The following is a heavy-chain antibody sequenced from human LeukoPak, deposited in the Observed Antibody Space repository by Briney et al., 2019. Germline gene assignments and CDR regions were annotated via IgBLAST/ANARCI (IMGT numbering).Heavy chain of an antibody. CDR2: INPNTGGT. CDR1: GYSFTVNY. CDR3: ARIHQYYSDGNGYYER. J-gene: IGHJ4*02. Sequence: ASVKVSCKTSGYSFTVNYMHWVRQAPGQGLEWMGWINPNTGGTNYAQKFQGRVTMTRDTSISTAYMELSSLRSDDTAVYYCARIHQYYSDGNGYYERWGQGTLVTVSP. D-gene: IGHD3-22*01. V-gene: IGHV1-2*02.